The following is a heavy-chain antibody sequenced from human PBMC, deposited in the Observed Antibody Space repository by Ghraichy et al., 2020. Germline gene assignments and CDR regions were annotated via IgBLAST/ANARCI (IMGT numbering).Heavy chain of an antibody. CDR2: ISWDGGST. J-gene: IGHJ6*02. CDR1: GFTFDDYT. Sequence: LSLTCAASGFTFDDYTMHWVRQAPGKGLEWVSLISWDGGSTYYADSVKGRFTISRDNSKNSLYLQMNSLRTEDTALYYCAKGLTYYYDSSGGMDVWGQGTTVTVSS. CDR3: AKGLTYYYDSSGGMDV. D-gene: IGHD3-22*01. V-gene: IGHV3-43*01.